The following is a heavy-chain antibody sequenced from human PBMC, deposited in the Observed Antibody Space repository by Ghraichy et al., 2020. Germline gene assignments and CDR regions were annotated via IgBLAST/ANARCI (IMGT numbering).Heavy chain of an antibody. Sequence: ASVKVSCKASGYTFTSYGISWVRQAPGQGLEWMGWISAYNGNTNYAQKLQGRVTMTTDTSTSTAYMELRSLRSDDTAVYYCARDELSAARPTSFIYYYYGMDVWGQGTTVTVSS. CDR2: ISAYNGNT. CDR3: ARDELSAARPTSFIYYYYGMDV. J-gene: IGHJ6*02. D-gene: IGHD6-6*01. CDR1: GYTFTSYG. V-gene: IGHV1-18*01.